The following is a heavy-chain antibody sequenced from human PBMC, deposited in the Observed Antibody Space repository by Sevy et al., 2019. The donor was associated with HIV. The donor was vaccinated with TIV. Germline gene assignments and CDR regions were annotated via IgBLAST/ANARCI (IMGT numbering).Heavy chain of an antibody. CDR2: ISNFNGDT. CDR3: AGDGNLSPLVGATGVPFHL. V-gene: IGHV1-18*01. D-gene: IGHD1-26*01. Sequence: ASVKVSCQASGYTFSNYGISWVRQAPGQGLEWMGWISNFNGDTKYAQKFQGRVTMTTDTSTSTAYMELRSLRSDDRVVYYCAGDGNLSPLVGATGVPFHLWGQGTLITVSS. CDR1: GYTFSNYG. J-gene: IGHJ1*01.